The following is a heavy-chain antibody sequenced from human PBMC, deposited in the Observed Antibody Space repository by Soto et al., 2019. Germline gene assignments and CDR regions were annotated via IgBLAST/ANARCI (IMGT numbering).Heavy chain of an antibody. CDR3: ARDRNGIDY. V-gene: IGHV1-18*01. Sequence: AAVKVSCKASGDTFTSYGISWVRQAPGQGLEWMGWISAYNGNTNYAQNLQGRVTMTADTSTSTAYMELRSLRSDDTAVYYCARDRNGIDYWGQGTLVTVSS. D-gene: IGHD4-17*01. CDR2: ISAYNGNT. J-gene: IGHJ4*02. CDR1: GDTFTSYG.